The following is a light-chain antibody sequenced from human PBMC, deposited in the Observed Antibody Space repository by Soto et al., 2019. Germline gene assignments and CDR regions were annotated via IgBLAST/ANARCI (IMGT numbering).Light chain of an antibody. CDR1: QSISEF. CDR2: DAF. J-gene: IGKJ1*01. Sequence: GDTVTITCRANQSISEFLAWYQQKPGKAPKLLIYDAFVLEKGVPSRFGGSGSGTEFTLTINSLQPDDLGTYYCQQYNTYPWTFGQGTKVDIK. V-gene: IGKV1-5*01. CDR3: QQYNTYPWT.